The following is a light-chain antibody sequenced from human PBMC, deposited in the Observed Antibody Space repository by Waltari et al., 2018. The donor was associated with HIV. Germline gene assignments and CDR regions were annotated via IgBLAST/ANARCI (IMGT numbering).Light chain of an antibody. Sequence: QSVLTQPPSVSGAPGQRVTISCTGSSSNIGAGYDVQWYQQFPGTAPKLLIYGNNNRPSGVPDRFSVSKSGTSASLAITGLQAEDEADYYCQSYDNTLSGFWVFGGGTKLTVL. CDR2: GNN. CDR3: QSYDNTLSGFWV. CDR1: SSNIGAGYD. J-gene: IGLJ3*02. V-gene: IGLV1-40*01.